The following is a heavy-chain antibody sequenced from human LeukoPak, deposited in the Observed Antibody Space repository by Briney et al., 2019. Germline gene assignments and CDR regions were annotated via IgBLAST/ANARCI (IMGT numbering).Heavy chain of an antibody. CDR1: GFTFSSYA. J-gene: IGHJ6*02. V-gene: IGHV3-15*01. CDR3: TTVRRYGYYGMDV. D-gene: IGHD3-16*01. CDR2: IKSKTDGGTT. Sequence: GGSLRLSCAASGFTFSSYAMSWVRQAPGKGLEWVGRIKSKTDGGTTDYAAPVKGRFTISRDDSKNTLYLQMNSLKTEDTAVYYCTTVRRYGYYGMDVWGQGTTVTVSS.